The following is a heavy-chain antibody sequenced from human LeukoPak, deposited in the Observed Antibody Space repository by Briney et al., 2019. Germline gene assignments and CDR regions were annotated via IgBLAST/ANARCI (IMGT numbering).Heavy chain of an antibody. V-gene: IGHV3-30*02. D-gene: IGHD2-21*02. CDR1: GFTFSSYG. CDR3: AKDVGRGDLTHFDY. Sequence: GGSLRLSCAASGFTFSSYGMHWVRQAPGKGLEWVAFIRYDGSNKYYADSVKGRFTISRDNSKNTLYLQMNSLRAEDTAVYYCAKDVGRGDLTHFDYWGQGTLVTVSS. J-gene: IGHJ4*02. CDR2: IRYDGSNK.